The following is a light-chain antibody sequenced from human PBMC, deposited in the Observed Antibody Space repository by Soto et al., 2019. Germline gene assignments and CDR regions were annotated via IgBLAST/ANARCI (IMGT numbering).Light chain of an antibody. J-gene: IGKJ4*02. CDR3: QQYNNWPLT. V-gene: IGKV3-15*01. CDR2: GAS. Sequence: EIVMTQSPATLSVSPGESTTLSCRASQSVSSNLAWYLQKPGQAPRLLIYGASTRATGIPARFSGSGSGTEFTLTISSLQSEDFALYYCQQYNNWPLTIGGGTKGEI. CDR1: QSVSSN.